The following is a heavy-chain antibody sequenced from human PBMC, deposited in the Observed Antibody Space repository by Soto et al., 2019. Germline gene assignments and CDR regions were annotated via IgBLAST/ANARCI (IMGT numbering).Heavy chain of an antibody. CDR1: GGIFTRYD. Sequence: SVKVSCKASGGIFTRYDIRWVRQAPGQGLEWMGAIIPIFDTANYAQKFQGRLAITADATTSSAYMELSSLSSEDTAIYYCAIHEGRDVSNFDYWGQVTLVTVSS. D-gene: IGHD2-15*01. J-gene: IGHJ4*02. CDR2: IIPIFDTA. CDR3: AIHEGRDVSNFDY. V-gene: IGHV1-69*13.